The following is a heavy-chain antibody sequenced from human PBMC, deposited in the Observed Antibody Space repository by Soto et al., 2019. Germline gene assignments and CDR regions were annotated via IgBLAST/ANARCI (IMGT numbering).Heavy chain of an antibody. V-gene: IGHV2-5*02. CDR1: GFSLSTSGVG. J-gene: IGHJ5*02. CDR2: IYWDDDK. Sequence: QITLKESGPTLVKPTQTLTLTCTFSGFSLSTSGVGVGWIRQPPGKALEWLALIYWDDDKRYSPSLKSRLTITKDTSKNQVVLTLTNMDPVDTATYYCAHTIDYYGSGSYHNWFAPWGQGTLVTVSS. CDR3: AHTIDYYGSGSYHNWFAP. D-gene: IGHD3-10*01.